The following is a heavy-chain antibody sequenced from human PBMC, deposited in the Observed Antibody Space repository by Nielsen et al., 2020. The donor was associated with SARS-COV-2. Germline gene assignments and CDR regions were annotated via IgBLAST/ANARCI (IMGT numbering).Heavy chain of an antibody. CDR2: INHSGST. V-gene: IGHV4-34*01. CDR1: GGSFSGYY. CDR3: ARDGGGGRNYYYYYGMDV. J-gene: IGHJ6*02. D-gene: IGHD2-15*01. Sequence: SETLSLTCAVYGGSFSGYYWSWTRQPPGKGLEWIGEINHSGSTNYNPSLKSRVTISVDTSKNQFSLKLSSVTAADTAVYYCARDGGGGRNYYYYYGMDVWGQGTTVTVSS.